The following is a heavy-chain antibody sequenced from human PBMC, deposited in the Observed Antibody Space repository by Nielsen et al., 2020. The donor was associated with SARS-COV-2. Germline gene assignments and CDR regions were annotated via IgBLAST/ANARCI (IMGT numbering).Heavy chain of an antibody. Sequence: WVRQAPGQGLEWMGRINPNSGGTNYAQKFQGRVTMTRDTSISTAYMELSRLRSDDTAVYYCARDPKGVYYDFWSGCYSDAFDIWGQGTMVTVSS. D-gene: IGHD3-3*01. J-gene: IGHJ3*02. V-gene: IGHV1-2*06. CDR3: ARDPKGVYYDFWSGCYSDAFDI. CDR2: INPNSGGT.